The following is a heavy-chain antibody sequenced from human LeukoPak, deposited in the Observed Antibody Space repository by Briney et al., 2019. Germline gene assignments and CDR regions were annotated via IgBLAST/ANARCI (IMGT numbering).Heavy chain of an antibody. D-gene: IGHD2-15*01. V-gene: IGHV4-39*01. CDR2: IYYSGST. J-gene: IGHJ5*02. CDR3: ARRYCSGGSCYSDNWFDP. CDR1: GGSISSSSYY. Sequence: PSETLSHTCTVSGGSISSSSYYWGWIRQPPGKGLEWIGSIYYSGSTYYNPSLKSRVTISVGTSKNQFSLKLSSVTAADTAVYYCARRYCSGGSCYSDNWFDPWGQGTLVTVSS.